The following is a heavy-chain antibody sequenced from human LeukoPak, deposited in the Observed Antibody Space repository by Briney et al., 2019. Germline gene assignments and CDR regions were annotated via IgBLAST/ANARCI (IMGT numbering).Heavy chain of an antibody. V-gene: IGHV1-46*01. CDR3: ARDSVEQWLSNYYYYMDV. Sequence: GASVKVSCKASGYTFTSYYMHWVRQAPGQGLEWMGIINPSGGSTSYAQKFQGRVTMTRDMSTSTVYMELSRLRSEDTAVYYCARDSVEQWLSNYYYYMDVWGKGTTVTVSS. J-gene: IGHJ6*03. D-gene: IGHD6-19*01. CDR2: INPSGGST. CDR1: GYTFTSYY.